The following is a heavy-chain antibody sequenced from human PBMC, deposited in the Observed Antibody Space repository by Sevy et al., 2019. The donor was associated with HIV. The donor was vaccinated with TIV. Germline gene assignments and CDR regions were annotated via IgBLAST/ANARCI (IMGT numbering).Heavy chain of an antibody. CDR2: LSYDGSNK. Sequence: GGSLRLTCAASGFTFSSYAMHWVRRAPGKGLEWVAVLSYDGSNKDYADSVKGRFTISRDNSKNTLYLQMNSLRAEDTAVYYCARELGYCSGGTCHILFYYYYGMDVWGQGTTVTVSS. V-gene: IGHV3-30*04. CDR1: GFTFSSYA. D-gene: IGHD2-15*01. CDR3: ARELGYCSGGTCHILFYYYYGMDV. J-gene: IGHJ6*02.